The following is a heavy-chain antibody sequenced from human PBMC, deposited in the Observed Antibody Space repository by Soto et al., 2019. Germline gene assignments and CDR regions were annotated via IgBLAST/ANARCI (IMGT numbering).Heavy chain of an antibody. CDR3: ARRYGYSFDY. V-gene: IGHV4-59*08. CDR2: IYYSGST. D-gene: IGHD1-1*01. CDR1: GGSISSYY. J-gene: IGHJ4*02. Sequence: QVQLQESGPGLVKPSETLSLTCTVSGGSISSYYWSWIRQPPGKGLEWIGYIYYSGSTNYNPSLKIRVTIAVDTSKNQLSLKLSSVTAADTAVYDCARRYGYSFDYWGQGTLVTVSS.